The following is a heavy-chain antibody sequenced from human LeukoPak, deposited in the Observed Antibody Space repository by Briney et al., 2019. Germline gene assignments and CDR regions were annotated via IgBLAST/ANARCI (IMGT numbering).Heavy chain of an antibody. J-gene: IGHJ4*02. CDR3: ARDGIFDF. V-gene: IGHV3-21*01. Sequence: GSLRLSCAASGFTFSNYGIHWVRQAPGKGLEWVSSIRSGGTYINYADSVKGRFTISRDDAKNSLYLQMSSLRAEDTAVYYCARDGIFDFWGQGTLVTVSS. CDR1: GFTFSNYG. CDR2: IRSGGTYI.